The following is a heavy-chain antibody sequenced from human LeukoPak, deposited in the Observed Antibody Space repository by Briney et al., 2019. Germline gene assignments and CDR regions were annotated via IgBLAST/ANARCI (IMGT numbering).Heavy chain of an antibody. CDR3: AMDPTTTTTGYFAS. CDR2: IYGGGNT. CDR1: GFTVSGSY. Sequence: GGSLRLSCAASGFTVSGSYMNWVRQAPGKGLEWVSLIYGGGNTYYADSVKGRFTISRDNAKNSLYLQMNSLRAEDTAVYFCAMDPTTTTTGYFASWGQGTLVTVSS. J-gene: IGHJ4*02. V-gene: IGHV3-53*01. D-gene: IGHD1-1*01.